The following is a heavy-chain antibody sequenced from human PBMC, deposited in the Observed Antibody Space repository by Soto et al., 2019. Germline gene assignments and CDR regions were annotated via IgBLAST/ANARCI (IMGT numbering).Heavy chain of an antibody. V-gene: IGHV3-23*01. J-gene: IGHJ6*02. CDR2: ISSSGSST. D-gene: IGHD6-13*01. CDR1: GFTFSSYA. Sequence: EVQLLESGGGLVQLGGSLRLSCAASGFTFSSYAMSWVRQAPGKGLEWVSAISSSGSSTYYADSVKGRFTISRDNSKNTLYLKMNSLRAEDTAVYYCATDTSTWYGGLDYYAMDVWGQGTTVTVS. CDR3: ATDTSTWYGGLDYYAMDV.